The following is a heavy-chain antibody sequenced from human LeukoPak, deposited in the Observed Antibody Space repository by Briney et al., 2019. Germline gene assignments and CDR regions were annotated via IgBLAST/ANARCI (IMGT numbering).Heavy chain of an antibody. CDR3: AKDLSSIAAAGTPLDY. CDR2: ISGSGGST. CDR1: GFTFSSYA. D-gene: IGHD6-13*01. J-gene: IGHJ4*02. Sequence: GGSLRLPCAASGFTFSSYAMSWVRQAPGKGLEWVSAISGSGGSTYYADSVKGRFTISRDNSKNTLYLQMNSLRAEDTAVYYCAKDLSSIAAAGTPLDYWGQGTLVTVSS. V-gene: IGHV3-23*01.